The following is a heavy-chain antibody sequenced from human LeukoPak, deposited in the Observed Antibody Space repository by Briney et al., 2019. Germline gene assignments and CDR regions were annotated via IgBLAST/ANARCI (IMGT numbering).Heavy chain of an antibody. D-gene: IGHD2-2*02. CDR1: GYTFTGYY. CDR3: ARVPNYCSSTSCYIDY. V-gene: IGHV1-2*02. J-gene: IGHJ4*02. CDR2: INPNSGGT. Sequence: ASVKVSCKASGYTFTGYYMHWVRQAPGQGLEWMGWINPNSGGTNYAQKFQGRVTMTRDTSISTAYMELSRLRSDDTAVYYCARVPNYCSSTSCYIDYWGQGTLVTVSS.